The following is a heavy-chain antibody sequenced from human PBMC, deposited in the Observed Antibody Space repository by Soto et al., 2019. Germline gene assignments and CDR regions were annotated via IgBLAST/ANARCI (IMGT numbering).Heavy chain of an antibody. CDR3: AREREYSPYGLDV. CDR1: GFTFSNYY. Sequence: QVQLVESGGGLVKPGGSLRLSCAASGFTFSNYYMSWVRQAPGKGLEWVSYISSIGTNRYYAESVEGRFTISRDNAKKSLYLQMNSLRAEDTAVYYCAREREYSPYGLDVWGQGTTVTVSS. J-gene: IGHJ6*02. D-gene: IGHD5-12*01. CDR2: ISSIGTNR. V-gene: IGHV3-11*01.